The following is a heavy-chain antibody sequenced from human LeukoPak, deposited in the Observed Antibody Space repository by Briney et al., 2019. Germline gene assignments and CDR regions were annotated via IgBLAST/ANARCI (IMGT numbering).Heavy chain of an antibody. CDR2: MYSGGST. CDR3: ARDSPRGFDP. V-gene: IGHV3-66*01. Sequence: GGSLRLSCAASGFTVSSNYMSWVSQAPGKGLEWVSVMYSGGSTYYADSVKGRFTISRDNSKNTLYLQMNSLRAEDTAVYYCARDSPRGFDPWGQGTLVTVSS. D-gene: IGHD3-10*01. CDR1: GFTVSSNY. J-gene: IGHJ5*02.